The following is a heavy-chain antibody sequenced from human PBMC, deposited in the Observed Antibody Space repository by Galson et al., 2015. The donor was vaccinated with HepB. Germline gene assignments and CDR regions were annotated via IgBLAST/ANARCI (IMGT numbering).Heavy chain of an antibody. J-gene: IGHJ3*02. V-gene: IGHV3-21*01. CDR3: ARLSSFLRFGGSYYIGAFDI. Sequence: SLRLSCAASGFTFSSCSMNWVRQAPGKGLEWVSSISSSSSCIYYADSVKGRFTISRDNAKNSLYLQMNSLRAEDTAVYYCARLSSFLRFGGSYYIGAFDIWGQGTMVTVSS. CDR1: GFTFSSCS. D-gene: IGHD1-26*01. CDR2: ISSSSSCI.